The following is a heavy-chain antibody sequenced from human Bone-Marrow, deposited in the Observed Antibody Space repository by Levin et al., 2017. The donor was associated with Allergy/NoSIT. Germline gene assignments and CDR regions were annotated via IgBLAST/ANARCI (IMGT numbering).Heavy chain of an antibody. V-gene: IGHV3-33*05. J-gene: IGHJ4*02. CDR1: GFSFNSYG. CDR3: ARDSRQRSSGSYYKRSFDY. CDR2: ISYDGNKE. Sequence: GESLKISCAASGFSFNSYGMHWVRQAPGKGLEWVAFISYDGNKEDYADSVKGRSTISRDSSNNTVYLEMQSLTAEDTAVYYCARDSRQRSSGSYYKRSFDYWGQGILVTVSS. D-gene: IGHD3-10*01.